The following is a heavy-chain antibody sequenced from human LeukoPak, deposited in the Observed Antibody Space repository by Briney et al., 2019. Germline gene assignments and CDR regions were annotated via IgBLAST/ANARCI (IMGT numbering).Heavy chain of an antibody. D-gene: IGHD4-11*01. CDR3: ARGLGEPTVTRGSYYGMDV. CDR2: INPNSGGT. V-gene: IGHV1-2*02. Sequence: GASVKVSCKASGYTFTGYYMHWVRQAPGQGLEWMGWINPNSGGTNYAQKFQGRVTMTRDTSISTAYMELSRLRSDDTAVYYCARGLGEPTVTRGSYYGMDVWGQGTTVTVSS. CDR1: GYTFTGYY. J-gene: IGHJ6*02.